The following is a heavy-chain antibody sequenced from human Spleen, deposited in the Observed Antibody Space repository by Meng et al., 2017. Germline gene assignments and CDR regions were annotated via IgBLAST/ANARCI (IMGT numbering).Heavy chain of an antibody. CDR2: ISAYNGNT. Sequence: ASVKVSCKASGYTFTSHGISWVRQAPGQGLEWMGWISAYNGNTNYAQKLQGRVIMTTDTYTSTAYMELRSLRSDDTAVYYCARDEDISAAGYLLGDFWGQGTLVTVSS. V-gene: IGHV1-18*01. J-gene: IGHJ4*02. CDR3: ARDEDISAAGYLLGDF. CDR1: GYTFTSHG. D-gene: IGHD6-13*01.